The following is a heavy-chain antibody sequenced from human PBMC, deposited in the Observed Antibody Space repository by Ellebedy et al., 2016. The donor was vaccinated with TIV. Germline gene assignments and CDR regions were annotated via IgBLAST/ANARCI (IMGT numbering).Heavy chain of an antibody. CDR1: GFSFNSYA. CDR2: ISNTGSRT. V-gene: IGHV3-23*01. Sequence: GESLKISCAASGFSFNSYAMSWVRQAPGKGLEWVSTISNTGSRTYYADSVEGRFIISRDNSKRTLFLQMNSLRAEDTAVYYCAKGREGGSDSSAPRYYLDYWGLGTLVTVSS. J-gene: IGHJ4*02. D-gene: IGHD3-22*01. CDR3: AKGREGGSDSSAPRYYLDY.